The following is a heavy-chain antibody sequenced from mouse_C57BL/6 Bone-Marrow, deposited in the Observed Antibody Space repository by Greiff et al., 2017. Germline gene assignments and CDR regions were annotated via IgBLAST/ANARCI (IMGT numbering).Heavy chain of an antibody. Sequence: EVKLQQSGPELVKPGASVKISCKASGYTFTDYYMNWVKQSHGKSLEWIGDINPNNGGTSYNQKFKGKATLTVDKSSNTAYMELRSLTSEDSAVYYCARSVRYFDYWGQGTTLTVSS. CDR2: INPNNGGT. J-gene: IGHJ2*01. CDR1: GYTFTDYY. CDR3: ARSVRYFDY. V-gene: IGHV1-26*01.